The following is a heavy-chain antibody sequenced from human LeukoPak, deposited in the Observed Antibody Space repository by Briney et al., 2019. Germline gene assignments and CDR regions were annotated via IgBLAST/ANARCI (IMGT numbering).Heavy chain of an antibody. CDR3: ANTIFCPTPVYGMDV. Sequence: GGSLRLSCAASGFTFSSYVMHWVRQAPGKGLEWVAVISYDGSNKYYADSVKGRFTISRDNSKNTLYLQMNSLRAEDTAVYYCANTIFCPTPVYGMDVWGQGTTVTVSS. V-gene: IGHV3-30*18. J-gene: IGHJ6*02. CDR2: ISYDGSNK. CDR1: GFTFSSYV. D-gene: IGHD3-9*01.